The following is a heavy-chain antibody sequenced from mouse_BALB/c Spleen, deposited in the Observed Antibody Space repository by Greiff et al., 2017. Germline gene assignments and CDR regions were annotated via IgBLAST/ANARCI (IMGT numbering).Heavy chain of an antibody. D-gene: IGHD2-4*01. CDR2: IWSGGST. CDR1: GFSLTSYG. V-gene: IGHV2-2*02. J-gene: IGHJ3*01. Sequence: QVQLQQSGPGLVQPSQSLSITCTVSGFSLTSYGVHWVRQSPGKGLEWLGVIWSGGSTDYNAAFISRLSISKDNSKSQVFFKMNSLQANDTAIYYCARRGDYDEVFAYWGQGTLVTVSA. CDR3: ARRGDYDEVFAY.